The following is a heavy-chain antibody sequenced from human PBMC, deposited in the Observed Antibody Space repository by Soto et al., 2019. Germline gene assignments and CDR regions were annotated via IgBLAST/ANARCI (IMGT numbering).Heavy chain of an antibody. CDR1: GGSFSGYY. CDR2: INHSGST. D-gene: IGHD4-17*01. V-gene: IGHV4-34*01. J-gene: IGHJ6*03. Sequence: SETLSLTCAVYGGSFSGYYWSWIRQPPGKGLEWIGEINHSGSTNYNPSLKSRVTISVDTSKNQFSLKLSSVTAADTAVYYCARGDYGDYARYYYYMDVWGKGTTVTVSS. CDR3: ARGDYGDYARYYYYMDV.